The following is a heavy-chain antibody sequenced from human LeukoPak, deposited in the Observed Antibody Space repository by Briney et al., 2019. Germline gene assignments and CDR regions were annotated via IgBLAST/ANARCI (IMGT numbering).Heavy chain of an antibody. D-gene: IGHD3-3*01. CDR2: IRGSGGTT. Sequence: GESLRLSCAASGFTFSGCAMSWFRQAPGKGLEWVSAIRGSGGTTYYADSVKGRFTISRDNSKNTLYLQMNSLRAEDTAVYYCAKGDFWNGLGEYFLYWGQGTLVTVSS. V-gene: IGHV3-23*01. J-gene: IGHJ1*01. CDR3: AKGDFWNGLGEYFLY. CDR1: GFTFSGCA.